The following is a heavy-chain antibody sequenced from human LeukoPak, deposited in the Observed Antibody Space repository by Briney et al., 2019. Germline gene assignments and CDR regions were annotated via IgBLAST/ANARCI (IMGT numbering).Heavy chain of an antibody. CDR2: INHSGST. D-gene: IGHD4-17*01. Sequence: SETLSLTCAVYGGSFSGYYWSWIRQPPGKGLEWMGEINHSGSTNSNPSLKSRVTISVDTSKNQFSLKLSSVTAADTAVYYCARPTTVTTHYFQHWGQGTLVTVSS. CDR3: ARPTTVTTHYFQH. CDR1: GGSFSGYY. V-gene: IGHV4-34*01. J-gene: IGHJ1*01.